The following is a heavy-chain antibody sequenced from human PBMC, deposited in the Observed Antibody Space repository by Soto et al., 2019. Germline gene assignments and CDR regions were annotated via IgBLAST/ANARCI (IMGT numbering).Heavy chain of an antibody. CDR2: SSSTSTTI. D-gene: IGHD1-26*01. CDR3: ARVPLGYSGNYYFDY. J-gene: IGHJ4*02. CDR1: GFTFSSYS. Sequence: EVQLAESGGGLVQPGGSLRLSCAASGFTFSSYSMNWVRQTPGKGLEWVSYSSSTSTTIDYADSVKGRFTISRDNAKNSLYLQMNSLRDEDTAVYYCARVPLGYSGNYYFDYWGQGTLVTVSS. V-gene: IGHV3-48*02.